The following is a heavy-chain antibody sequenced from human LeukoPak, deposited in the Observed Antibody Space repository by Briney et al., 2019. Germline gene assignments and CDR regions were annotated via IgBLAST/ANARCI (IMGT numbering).Heavy chain of an antibody. Sequence: SETLSLTCTVSGGSISSGSYYWNWIRQPAGKGLEWIGRIYSSGSTNYNPSLKSRVTISVDTSKNQFSLKLSSVTAADTAVYYCARVPSCYPAGCYYYMDVWGKGTTVTVSS. D-gene: IGHD2-2*01. V-gene: IGHV4-61*02. J-gene: IGHJ6*03. CDR3: ARVPSCYPAGCYYYMDV. CDR1: GGSISSGSYY. CDR2: IYSSGST.